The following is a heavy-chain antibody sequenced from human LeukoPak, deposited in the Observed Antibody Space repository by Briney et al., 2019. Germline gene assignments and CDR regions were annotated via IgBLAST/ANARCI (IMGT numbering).Heavy chain of an antibody. D-gene: IGHD2-8*01. V-gene: IGHV5-51*01. CDR2: IYPDDSDT. CDR1: GYTFSSYW. CDR3: ARLAYCSNDVCYSNYYYSMDV. J-gene: IGHJ6*03. Sequence: GESLKVSCKGSGYTFSSYWIGWVRQMPGKGLEWMGIIYPDDSDTRYSPSFQGQVTISADKSISTAYLQWSSLKASDTAMYYCARLAYCSNDVCYSNYYYSMDVWGKGTTVTVSS.